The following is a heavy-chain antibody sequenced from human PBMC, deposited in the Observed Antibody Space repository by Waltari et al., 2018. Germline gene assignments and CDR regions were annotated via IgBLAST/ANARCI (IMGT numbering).Heavy chain of an antibody. D-gene: IGHD1-26*01. J-gene: IGHJ5*02. CDR2: IVVVLVIA. V-gene: IGHV1-69*04. Sequence: QVQLVQSGAEVKKPGSSVKVSCKASGGTFSSHSISWVRQAPGQGLEWMGGIVVVLVIANAAQKCKDRITITADESTSTAYMELSSLRSDDTAVYYCARDEGATDPVYWWFDPWGQGTLVTVSS. CDR3: ARDEGATDPVYWWFDP. CDR1: GGTFSSHS.